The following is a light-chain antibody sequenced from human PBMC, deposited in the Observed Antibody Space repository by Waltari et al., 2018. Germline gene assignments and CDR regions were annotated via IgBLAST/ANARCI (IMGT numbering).Light chain of an antibody. V-gene: IGKV1-5*03. J-gene: IGKJ1*01. CDR3: QHQAT. Sequence: DIQMTQSPSTLSAYVGARFTITCRASQSISNWLAWYQQKPGKAPNLLIYKASNLESGVPSRFSGSGSGTEFTLTISSLQPDDFATYYCQHQATFGQGTKVEIK. CDR2: KAS. CDR1: QSISNW.